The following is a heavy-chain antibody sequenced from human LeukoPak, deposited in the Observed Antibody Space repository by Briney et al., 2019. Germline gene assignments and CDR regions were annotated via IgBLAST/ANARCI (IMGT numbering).Heavy chain of an antibody. CDR1: GGTFSSYA. D-gene: IGHD3-10*01. CDR2: IIPILGIA. Sequence: GASVKVSCKASGGTFSSYAISWVRQAPGQGLEWMGRIIPILGIANYAQKFQGRVTITADKSTSTAYMELSSLRSEDTAVYYCAREKGYYYGSGSYYNVLDYWGQGTLVTVSS. V-gene: IGHV1-69*04. CDR3: AREKGYYYGSGSYYNVLDY. J-gene: IGHJ4*02.